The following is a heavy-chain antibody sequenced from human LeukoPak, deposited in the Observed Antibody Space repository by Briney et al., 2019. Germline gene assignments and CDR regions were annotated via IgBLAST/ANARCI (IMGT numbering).Heavy chain of an antibody. V-gene: IGHV1-3*01. Sequence: ASVKVSCKASGYTFSSYAIHWVRQAPGQGLEWMGWINAGVGNTKYSEKFQDRVTVTRDTPATTAYMELSSLRAEDTAVYYCARELYIVATIFGWFDPWGQGTLVTVSS. CDR1: GYTFSSYA. D-gene: IGHD5-12*01. CDR3: ARELYIVATIFGWFDP. J-gene: IGHJ5*02. CDR2: INAGVGNT.